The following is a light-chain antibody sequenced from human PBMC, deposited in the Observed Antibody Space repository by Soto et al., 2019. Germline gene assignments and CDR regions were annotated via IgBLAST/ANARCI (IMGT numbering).Light chain of an antibody. V-gene: IGLV1-40*01. CDR3: QSYDSSLSAVV. CDR2: GNS. Sequence: QSVLTQPPSVSGAPGQRVTISCTGSSSNIGAGYDVHWYQQLPGTAPKLLIYGNSNRPSGVPDRFSGSKSGPSASLAITGLQAEDEADDYCQSYDSSLSAVVFGGGTKVTVL. CDR1: SSNIGAGYD. J-gene: IGLJ2*01.